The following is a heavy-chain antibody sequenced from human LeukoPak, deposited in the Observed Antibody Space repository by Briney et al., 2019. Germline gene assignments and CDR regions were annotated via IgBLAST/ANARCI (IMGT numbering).Heavy chain of an antibody. CDR3: AEAFYSSSWQDDFDY. D-gene: IGHD6-13*01. CDR2: ISGSGGST. Sequence: PGGSLRLSCAASGFTFSSYAMSWVRQAPGKGLEWVSAISGSGGSTYYADSVKGRFTISRDNSKNTLYLQMNSLRAEDTAVYYCAEAFYSSSWQDDFDYWGQGTLVTVSS. J-gene: IGHJ4*02. CDR1: GFTFSSYA. V-gene: IGHV3-23*01.